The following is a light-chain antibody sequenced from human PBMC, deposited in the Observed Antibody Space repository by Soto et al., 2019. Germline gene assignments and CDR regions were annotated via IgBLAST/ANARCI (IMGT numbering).Light chain of an antibody. CDR3: QQYDSSPWT. CDR1: QSLSSSY. J-gene: IGKJ1*01. CDR2: GAS. Sequence: EIVLTQSPGTLSLSPGERATLSCRASQSLSSSYLAWYQQKPGRAPRLLIYGASSRATGIPDRFSGSGSGTDFTRTISRLEPEDFAVYYCQQYDSSPWTFGQGTKVEIK. V-gene: IGKV3-20*01.